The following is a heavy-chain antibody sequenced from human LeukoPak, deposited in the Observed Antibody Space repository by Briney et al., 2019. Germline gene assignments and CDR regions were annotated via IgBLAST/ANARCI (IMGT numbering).Heavy chain of an antibody. D-gene: IGHD2-2*01. J-gene: IGHJ4*02. CDR2: ISNDGSNK. V-gene: IGHV3-30-3*01. Sequence: GGSLRLSCAASGFTLSSYAMHWVRQAPGKGLEWVAVISNDGSNKYYADSVKGRFTISRDNSKNTLYLQMNSLRAEDTAVYYCARDHLPDAIHYFDYWGQGTLVTVSS. CDR3: ARDHLPDAIHYFDY. CDR1: GFTLSSYA.